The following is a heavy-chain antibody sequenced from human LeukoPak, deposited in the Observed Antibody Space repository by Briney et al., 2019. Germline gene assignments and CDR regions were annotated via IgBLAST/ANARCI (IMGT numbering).Heavy chain of an antibody. CDR3: ARERGVTYYYGSGSYPDY. V-gene: IGHV4-4*07. CDR2: IYTSGST. J-gene: IGHJ4*02. CDR1: GGSINNYY. Sequence: SETLSLTCTVSGGSINNYYWSWIRQPAGKGLEWIGRIYTSGSTNYNPSLKSRVTISVDTAKNQFSLKLSSVTAADTAVYYCARERGVTYYYGSGSYPDYWGQGTLVAVSS. D-gene: IGHD3-10*01.